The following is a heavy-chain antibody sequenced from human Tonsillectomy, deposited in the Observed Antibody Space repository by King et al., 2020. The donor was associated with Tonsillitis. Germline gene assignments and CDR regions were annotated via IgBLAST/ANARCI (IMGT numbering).Heavy chain of an antibody. D-gene: IGHD6-19*01. CDR1: GGSFSGYY. CDR2: INHSGST. J-gene: IGHJ4*02. V-gene: IGHV4-34*01. Sequence: VQLPQWGAGLLKPSETLSLTCAVYGGSFSGYYWSWIRQPPGKGLEWIGEINHSGSTNYNPSLKSRVTISIDTSKNHFSLQLNSVTAADTAVYYCSTGWYRPDYWGQGTLVTVSS. CDR3: STGWYRPDY.